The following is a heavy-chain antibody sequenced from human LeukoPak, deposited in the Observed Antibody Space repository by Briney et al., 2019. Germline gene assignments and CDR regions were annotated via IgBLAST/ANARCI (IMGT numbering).Heavy chain of an antibody. J-gene: IGHJ4*02. D-gene: IGHD1-26*01. CDR1: GFSFSNFA. Sequence: GGSLRLSCAASGFSFSNFAIHWVRQAPGKGLEWLAVISHDGGTKHYADSVKGRFTISRDISNNSLSLQMNSLSAEDTAVYYCARARGRWHLLPLDFWGQGTLVTVSS. CDR3: ARARGRWHLLPLDF. V-gene: IGHV3-30*04. CDR2: ISHDGGTK.